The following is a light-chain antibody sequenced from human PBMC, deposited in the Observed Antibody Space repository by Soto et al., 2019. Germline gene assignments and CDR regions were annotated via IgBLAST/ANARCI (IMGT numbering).Light chain of an antibody. CDR3: QQYNNWPPWT. Sequence: EIVMTQSPATLSVSPGERATLSCRASQSVSSNLAWYQQKPGQAPRLLIYGASTRATGIPARFSGSGSGTDFTLTSGSLQSEDFAVYYCQQYNNWPPWTFGQGTKVEIK. V-gene: IGKV3-15*01. CDR2: GAS. CDR1: QSVSSN. J-gene: IGKJ1*01.